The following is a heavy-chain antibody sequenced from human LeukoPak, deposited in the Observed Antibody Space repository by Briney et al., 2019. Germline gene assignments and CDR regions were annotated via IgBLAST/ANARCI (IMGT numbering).Heavy chain of an antibody. CDR2: ISSDGGRQ. D-gene: IGHD3-3*01. V-gene: IGHV3-30*04. CDR3: ARGSGYFDH. CDR1: GFTFKNFA. Sequence: GGSLRLSCAASGFTFKNFAMHWVRQAPGKGLAWVTLISSDGGRQNYADSVTGRFTISRDNSRNTLFLQMNSLRPEDTAVYYCARGSGYFDHWGQGTLVTVSS. J-gene: IGHJ4*02.